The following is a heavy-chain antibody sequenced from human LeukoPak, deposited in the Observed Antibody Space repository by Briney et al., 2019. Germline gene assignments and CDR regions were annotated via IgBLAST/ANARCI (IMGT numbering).Heavy chain of an antibody. Sequence: GGSLRLSCAASGFTFSSYWMSWVRQAPGKGLEWVANIKQDGSEKYYVDSVKGRFTISRDNAKNTLYLQMNSLRAEDTAVYYCARGTMSTPPWFDPWGQGTLVTVSS. CDR2: IKQDGSEK. J-gene: IGHJ5*02. CDR3: ARGTMSTPPWFDP. CDR1: GFTFSSYW. D-gene: IGHD3-10*02. V-gene: IGHV3-7*01.